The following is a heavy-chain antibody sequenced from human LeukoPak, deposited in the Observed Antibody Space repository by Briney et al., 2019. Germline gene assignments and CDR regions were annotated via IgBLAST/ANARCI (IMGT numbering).Heavy chain of an antibody. V-gene: IGHV1-2*02. D-gene: IGHD1-14*01. CDR1: GYTFTAYH. CDR2: INPNSGDT. J-gene: IGHJ4*02. Sequence: ASVKVSCKASGYTFTAYHIHWVRQAPGQGLEWMGWINPNSGDTHYAQNFQGRVTLTRDTSISSAYMEIRMLKSDDTAVYFCARPTAPITPARPLQYWGQGTLVTASS. CDR3: ARPTAPITPARPLQY.